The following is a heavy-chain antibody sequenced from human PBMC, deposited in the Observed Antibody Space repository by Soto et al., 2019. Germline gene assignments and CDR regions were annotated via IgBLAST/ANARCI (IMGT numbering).Heavy chain of an antibody. V-gene: IGHV4-39*01. CDR1: GGSISSNSYY. J-gene: IGHJ4*02. CDR2: IYYSGST. D-gene: IGHD6-13*01. CDR3: AGQPPYYFDY. Sequence: QLQLQESGPGLVKPSETLSLTCTVSGGSISSNSYYWGWIRQPPGKGLEWIGTIYYSGSTYYNPSLKSRVTISVDTSKSRFSLRLNSLSAADTAVYYCAGQPPYYFDYWGQGILVTVSS.